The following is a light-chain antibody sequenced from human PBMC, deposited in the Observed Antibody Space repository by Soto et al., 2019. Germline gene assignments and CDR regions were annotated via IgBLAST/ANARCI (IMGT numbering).Light chain of an antibody. V-gene: IGKV1-12*01. J-gene: IGKJ2*03. CDR3: QQDKSCLYR. Sequence: DIQMTQSPSSVSASVGDRVTITCRASQGIDNWLAWYQQKPGKAPKLLIYVASNLQSGVPSRFSGSGSGTEFTLTISSLHPEDFATYYCQQDKSCLYRCCKGAKVHIK. CDR2: VAS. CDR1: QGIDNW.